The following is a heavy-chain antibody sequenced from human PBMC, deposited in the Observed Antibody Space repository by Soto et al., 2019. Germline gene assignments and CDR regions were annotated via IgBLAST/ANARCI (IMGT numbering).Heavy chain of an antibody. CDR2: ITGTGVSI. Sequence: EVQLLESGGGLVQPGGSLRLSCVASGFTFSGFAMSWVRQAPGKGLEWVSSITGTGVSIYYADSVRARFTISRDNSKNTLYLQMSSLRAEDTARYYCAKDSIPYSSSYDLDHWGRGALVTVSS. CDR3: AKDSIPYSSSYDLDH. CDR1: GFTFSGFA. D-gene: IGHD6-6*01. J-gene: IGHJ4*02. V-gene: IGHV3-23*01.